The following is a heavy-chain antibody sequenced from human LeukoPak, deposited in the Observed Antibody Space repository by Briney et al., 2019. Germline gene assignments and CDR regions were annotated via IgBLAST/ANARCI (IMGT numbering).Heavy chain of an antibody. CDR1: GGSISSYY. CDR2: IIHTGST. J-gene: IGHJ4*02. V-gene: IGHV4-34*12. D-gene: IGHD3-16*01. Sequence: PSETLSLTCTVSGGSISSYYWSWIRQPPGKGLEWVGEIIHTGSTNYNPSLKSRVTISVDTSKNQFSLNLTSVTAADTAVYYCARIWGGYWGQGTLVTVSS. CDR3: ARIWGGY.